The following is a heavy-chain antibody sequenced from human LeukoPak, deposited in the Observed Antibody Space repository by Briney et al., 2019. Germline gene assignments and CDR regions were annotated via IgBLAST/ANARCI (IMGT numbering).Heavy chain of an antibody. CDR3: AKNGCPHGMDV. CDR2: IKHDGSET. D-gene: IGHD2-8*01. CDR1: GFTFSSIW. Sequence: GGSLRLFCATSGFTFSSIWMRWVRQAPGKGLEWVANIKHDGSETNYVDSVKGRFTISRDNAKNSLHLQMNSLRVKDTAVYYCAKNGCPHGMDVWGEGTTVTVSS. J-gene: IGHJ6*04. V-gene: IGHV3-7*02.